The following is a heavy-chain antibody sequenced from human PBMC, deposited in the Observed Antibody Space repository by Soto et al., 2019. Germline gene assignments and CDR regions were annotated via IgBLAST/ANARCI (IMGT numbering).Heavy chain of an antibody. D-gene: IGHD2-2*01. CDR3: ARIADCSTTSCSFPSRFHIRGYYYYYGLDV. CDR2: ISAYNGNS. CDR1: GYTFTSYG. J-gene: IGHJ6*02. Sequence: QVKLVQSGAEVKKPGASVKVSCKASGYTFTSYGISWVRQAPGQGLEWVGWISAYNGNSNFAQKYHGRVTMTTDTSTSTAYMEMSSLRSDDTAVYYCARIADCSTTSCSFPSRFHIRGYYYYYGLDVWGQGTTVTVSS. V-gene: IGHV1-18*01.